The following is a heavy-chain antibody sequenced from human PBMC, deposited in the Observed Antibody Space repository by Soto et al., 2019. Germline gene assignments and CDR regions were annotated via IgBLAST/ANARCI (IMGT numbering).Heavy chain of an antibody. D-gene: IGHD2-21*02. CDR2: MYNTGST. V-gene: IGHV4-59*01. CDR3: ARDLWGYCGTDCYPLDV. CDR1: GGSISGYY. J-gene: IGHJ6*02. Sequence: QVQLQESGPGLVKPSETLSLTCTVSGGSISGYYWSWIRQPPGKGLEWIGYMYNTGSTVYNPSFKLRVTIAVDTSKNQFSLKLTSVTAADTAVYYCARDLWGYCGTDCYPLDVWGQGTTVTVSS.